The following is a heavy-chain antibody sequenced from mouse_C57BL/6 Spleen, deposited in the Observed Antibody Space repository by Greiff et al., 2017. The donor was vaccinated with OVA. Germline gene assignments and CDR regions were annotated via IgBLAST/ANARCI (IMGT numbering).Heavy chain of an antibody. D-gene: IGHD1-1*01. Sequence: VQLQQPGPELVKPGASVKISCKASGYAFSSSWMNWVKQRPGKGLEWIGRIYPGGGDTNYNGKFKGKATLTADKSSSTAYMQLSSLTSEDSAVYFCARAFITTVFDVWGTGTTVTVSS. V-gene: IGHV1-82*01. CDR3: ARAFITTVFDV. CDR1: GYAFSSSW. J-gene: IGHJ1*03. CDR2: IYPGGGDT.